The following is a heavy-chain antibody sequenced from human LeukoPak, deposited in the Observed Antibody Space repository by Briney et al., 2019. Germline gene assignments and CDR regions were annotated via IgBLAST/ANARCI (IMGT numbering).Heavy chain of an antibody. D-gene: IGHD6-13*01. V-gene: IGHV1-8*02. J-gene: IGHJ4*02. Sequence: ASVKVSCKASGYTFTTYGISWVRQATGQGLEWMGWMNPNSGNTGYAQKFQGRVTMTRNTSISTAYMELSSLRSEDTAVYYCARGLGAAAAPDYWGQGTLVTVSS. CDR3: ARGLGAAAAPDY. CDR1: GYTFTTYG. CDR2: MNPNSGNT.